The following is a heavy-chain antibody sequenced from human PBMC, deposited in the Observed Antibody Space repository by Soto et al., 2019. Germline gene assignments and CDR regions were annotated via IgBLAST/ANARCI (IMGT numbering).Heavy chain of an antibody. J-gene: IGHJ4*02. D-gene: IGHD3-16*02. CDR2: IYYSGST. V-gene: IGHV4-39*01. Sequence: SETLSLTCTVSGGSISSSSYYWGWIRQPPGKGLEWIGSIYYSGSTYYNPSLKSRVTISVDTSKNQFSLKLSSVTAADTAVYYCARQAFHYAWGSYRLTPYYFDYWGQGTLVTVSS. CDR3: ARQAFHYAWGSYRLTPYYFDY. CDR1: GGSISSSSYY.